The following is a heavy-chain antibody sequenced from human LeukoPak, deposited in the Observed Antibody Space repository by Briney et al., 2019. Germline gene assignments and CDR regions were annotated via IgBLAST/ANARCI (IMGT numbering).Heavy chain of an antibody. J-gene: IGHJ5*02. CDR1: GFTFDDYG. CDR3: ARASIAARVYWFDP. CDR2: INWNGGST. V-gene: IGHV3-20*04. D-gene: IGHD6-6*01. Sequence: PGGSLRLSCAASGFTFDDYGMSWVRQAPGKGLEWVSGINWNGGSTGYADSVKGRFTISRDNAKNPLYLQMNSLRAEDTALYYCARASIAARVYWFDPWGQGTLVTVSS.